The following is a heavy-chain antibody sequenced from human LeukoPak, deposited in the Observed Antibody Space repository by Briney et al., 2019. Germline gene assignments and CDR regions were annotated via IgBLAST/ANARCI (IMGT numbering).Heavy chain of an antibody. CDR3: ARLRDILTGYQDY. CDR2: IYYSGST. V-gene: IGHV4-39*01. Sequence: SETLSLTCTVSGGSISSSSYYWGWIRQPPGKGLEWIGSIYYSGSTYYNPSLKSRVTISVDTSKNQFSLKLSSVTAADTAVYYCARLRDILTGYQDYWGQGTLVTVSS. D-gene: IGHD3-9*01. CDR1: GGSISSSSYY. J-gene: IGHJ4*02.